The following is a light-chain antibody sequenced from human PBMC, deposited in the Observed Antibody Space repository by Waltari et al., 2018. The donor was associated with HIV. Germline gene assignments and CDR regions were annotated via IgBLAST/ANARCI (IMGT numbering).Light chain of an antibody. V-gene: IGLV1-44*01. J-gene: IGLJ1*01. Sequence: QSVLTQPPSMSGTPGQRVTISSSGSTSNIRSNAVNWYQQLPGTAPKLLIYSDNQRPSGVPDRFSGSKSGTSASLAISGLQSDDEADYYCAAWDDSLIAHVFGPGTKVTVL. CDR2: SDN. CDR3: AAWDDSLIAHV. CDR1: TSNIRSNA.